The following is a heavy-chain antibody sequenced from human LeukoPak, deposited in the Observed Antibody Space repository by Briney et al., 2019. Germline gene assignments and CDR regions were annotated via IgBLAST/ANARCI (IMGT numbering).Heavy chain of an antibody. CDR2: ISYDGGTK. J-gene: IGHJ4*02. CDR3: VRNNNNDY. V-gene: IGHV3-30*02. CDR1: EFTLSSYA. D-gene: IGHD2/OR15-2a*01. Sequence: GGSLRLSSAASEFTLSSYAMHWVRQAPGKGLEWVAFISYDGGTKTYADSVRGRFTISRDSSKTTLHLQLDSLRAEDTAVYYCVRNNNNDYWGQGTLVTVSS.